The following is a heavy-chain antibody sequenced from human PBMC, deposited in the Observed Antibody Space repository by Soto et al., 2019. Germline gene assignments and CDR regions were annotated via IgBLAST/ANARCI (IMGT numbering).Heavy chain of an antibody. Sequence: SAKSASKAPRYTFACNYIHWVQHAPQQGPEWMGEIGPERVATRYAEKFRWRVTMTMDTSMATVYMELSNPGTDDTTEYYCVRGRSGQIVIYYWGQGTLVTVSS. D-gene: IGHD1-26*01. CDR3: VRGRSGQIVIYY. V-gene: IGHV1-2*02. CDR2: IGPERVAT. J-gene: IGHJ4*02. CDR1: RYTFACNY.